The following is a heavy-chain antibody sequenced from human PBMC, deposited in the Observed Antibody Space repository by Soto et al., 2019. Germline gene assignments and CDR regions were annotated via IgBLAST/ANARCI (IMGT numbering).Heavy chain of an antibody. J-gene: IGHJ6*02. CDR2: IYYSGST. V-gene: IGHV4-39*02. Sequence: SETLSLTCTVSGGSISSSSYYWGWIRQPPGKGLEWIGSIYYSGSTYYNPSLKSRVTISVDTSKNQFSLKLSSVTAADTAVYYCARDFDWLSSNGYYYYYYGMDVWGQGTTVTVSS. CDR1: GGSISSSSYY. D-gene: IGHD3-9*01. CDR3: ARDFDWLSSNGYYYYYYGMDV.